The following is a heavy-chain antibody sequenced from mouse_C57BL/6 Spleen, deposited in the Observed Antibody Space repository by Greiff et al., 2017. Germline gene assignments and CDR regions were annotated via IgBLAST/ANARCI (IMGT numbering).Heavy chain of an antibody. Sequence: ESGPGLVKPSQSLSLTCSVTGYSITSGYYWNWIRQFPGNKLEWMGYISYDGSNNYNPSLKNRISITRDTSKNQFFLKLNSVTTEDTATYYGARDSDYYGSSPAWFAYWGQGTLVTVSA. D-gene: IGHD1-1*01. J-gene: IGHJ3*01. V-gene: IGHV3-6*01. CDR2: ISYDGSN. CDR1: GYSITSGYY. CDR3: ARDSDYYGSSPAWFAY.